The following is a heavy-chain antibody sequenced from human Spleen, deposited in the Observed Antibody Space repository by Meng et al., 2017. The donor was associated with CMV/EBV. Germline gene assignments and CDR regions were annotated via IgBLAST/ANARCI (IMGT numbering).Heavy chain of an antibody. CDR1: GFTFSSYA. D-gene: IGHD3-3*01. CDR2: IYRGGTT. J-gene: IGHJ4*02. CDR3: AGLEDNNNFWSGYYVRY. Sequence: GESLKISCAASGFTFSSYAMHWVRQAPGKGLEWVSIIYRGGTTYYADSVKGRFTISRDSSKNTLYLQMNSLRAEDTAVYYCAGLEDNNNFWSGYYVRYWGQGTLVTVSS. V-gene: IGHV3-53*01.